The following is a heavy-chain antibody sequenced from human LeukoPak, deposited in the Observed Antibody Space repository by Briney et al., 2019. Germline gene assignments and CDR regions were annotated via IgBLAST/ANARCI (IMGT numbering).Heavy chain of an antibody. V-gene: IGHV3-23*01. Sequence: GGSLRLSCAASGFTFSSYAMSWVRQAPGKGLEWVSAISGSGGSTYYADSVKGRFTISRDNAKNSLYLRMNSLRAEDTAVYYCARDGPKVGEHYYYGMDVWGQGTTVTVSS. J-gene: IGHJ6*02. CDR1: GFTFSSYA. CDR2: ISGSGGST. CDR3: ARDGPKVGEHYYYGMDV. D-gene: IGHD2-21*01.